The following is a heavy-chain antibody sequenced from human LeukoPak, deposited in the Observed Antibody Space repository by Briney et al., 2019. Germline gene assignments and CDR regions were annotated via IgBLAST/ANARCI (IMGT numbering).Heavy chain of an antibody. CDR2: INSDGSST. Sequence: GGSLRLSCAASGFTFSSYSMNWVRQAPGKGLVWVSRINSDGSSTSYADSVKGRFTISRDNAKNTLYLQMNSLRAEDTAVYYCALRGLWGPYGMDVWGQGTTVTVSS. CDR3: ALRGLWGPYGMDV. D-gene: IGHD2-21*01. J-gene: IGHJ6*02. V-gene: IGHV3-74*01. CDR1: GFTFSSYS.